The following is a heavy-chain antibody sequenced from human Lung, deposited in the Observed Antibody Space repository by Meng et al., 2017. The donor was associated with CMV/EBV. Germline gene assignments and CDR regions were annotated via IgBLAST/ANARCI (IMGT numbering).Heavy chain of an antibody. Sequence: GSLRLSCAASGFTFSNAWMSWVRQAPGKGLEWVGRIKGKTDGGTTDYAAPVKGRFTISRDDSKNTLYLQMNSLKTEDTAVYYCTTDWYYYDSSGRRWVDYWGQGTLVTVSS. D-gene: IGHD3-22*01. J-gene: IGHJ4*02. CDR2: IKGKTDGGTT. CDR1: GFTFSNAW. V-gene: IGHV3-15*01. CDR3: TTDWYYYDSSGRRWVDY.